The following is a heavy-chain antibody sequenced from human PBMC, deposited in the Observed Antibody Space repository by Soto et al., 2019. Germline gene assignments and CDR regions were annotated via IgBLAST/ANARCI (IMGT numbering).Heavy chain of an antibody. D-gene: IGHD3-10*01. CDR2: IYHSGST. V-gene: IGHV4-30-2*01. CDR3: ARVIYYYGSGSWNWFDP. Sequence: SETLSLPCAVSGGSISSGGYSWSWIRQPPGKGLEWIGYIYHSGSTYYNPPLKSRVTISVDRSKNQFSLKLSSVTAADTAVYYCARVIYYYGSGSWNWFDPWGQGTLVTVSS. J-gene: IGHJ5*02. CDR1: GGSISSGGYS.